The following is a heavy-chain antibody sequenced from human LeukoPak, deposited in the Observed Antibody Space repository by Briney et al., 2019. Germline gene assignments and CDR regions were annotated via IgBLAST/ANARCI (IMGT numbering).Heavy chain of an antibody. CDR2: IRQDGKEK. V-gene: IGHV3-7*01. J-gene: IGHJ6*02. CDR3: ARDRAITIFGVVLCMDV. Sequence: GGSLRLSCAASGFTVSSNYMSWVRQAPGKGLEWVANIRQDGKEKYYVDSVKGRFTISRDNAKNSLFLQMNSLRAEDTAVYYCARDRAITIFGVVLCMDVWGQGTTVTVSS. CDR1: GFTVSSNY. D-gene: IGHD3-3*01.